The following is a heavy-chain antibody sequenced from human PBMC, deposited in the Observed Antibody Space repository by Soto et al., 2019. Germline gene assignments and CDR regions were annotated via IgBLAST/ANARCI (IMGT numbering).Heavy chain of an antibody. CDR2: IYPGDSDT. CDR3: ASGPSSGYYYMDV. Sequence: PGESLKISCKGSGYRLTTYWIGWVRQIPGKGLEWMGIIYPGDSDTRYSPSFRGQVTISADKSISTAYLQWSSLKASDTAIYYCASGPSSGYYYMDVWGKGTTVTVSS. D-gene: IGHD3-10*01. CDR1: GYRLTTYW. J-gene: IGHJ6*03. V-gene: IGHV5-51*01.